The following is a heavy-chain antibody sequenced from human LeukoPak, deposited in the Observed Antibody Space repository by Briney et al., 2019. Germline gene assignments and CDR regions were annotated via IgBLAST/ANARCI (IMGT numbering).Heavy chain of an antibody. D-gene: IGHD2-15*01. CDR2: IYPGDSDT. CDR3: VRRGFCSGDNCFSHAFDI. J-gene: IGHJ3*02. CDR1: GFIYINYW. V-gene: IGHV5-51*01. Sequence: EESLKISCKGSGFIYINYWIGWVRQMPGQGLEWMGIIYPGDSDTRYSPPFQGQVTISVDRSINTAYLQWSSLKASDTAMYYCVRRGFCSGDNCFSHAFDIWGQGTMVTVSS.